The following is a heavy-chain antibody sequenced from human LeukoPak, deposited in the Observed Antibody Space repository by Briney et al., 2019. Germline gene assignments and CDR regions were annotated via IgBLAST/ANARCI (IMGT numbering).Heavy chain of an antibody. Sequence: SVKVSCEASGGTFSSYAISWVRQAPGQGLEWMGRIIPIFGTANYAQKFQGRVTITTDESTSTAYMELSSLRSEDTAVYYCARLWFGESLDVWGKGTTVTVSS. CDR3: ARLWFGESLDV. D-gene: IGHD3-10*01. CDR2: IIPIFGTA. J-gene: IGHJ6*04. V-gene: IGHV1-69*05. CDR1: GGTFSSYA.